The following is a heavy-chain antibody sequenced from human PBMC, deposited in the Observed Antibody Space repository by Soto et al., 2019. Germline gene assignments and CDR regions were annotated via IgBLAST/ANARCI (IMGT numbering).Heavy chain of an antibody. J-gene: IGHJ4*02. Sequence: SGPTLVNPTQTLTLTCTFSGFSLSSSEMCVSWIRQPPGKALEWLAFIDGDDDKFYSTSLKTRLTISKDTSEKQVVLTMTNMDPVDTATYYCALLHAFPLTRYKFDYWGQGTRLTRSS. D-gene: IGHD3-9*01. V-gene: IGHV2-70*01. CDR3: ALLHAFPLTRYKFDY. CDR1: GFSLSSSEMC. CDR2: IDGDDDK.